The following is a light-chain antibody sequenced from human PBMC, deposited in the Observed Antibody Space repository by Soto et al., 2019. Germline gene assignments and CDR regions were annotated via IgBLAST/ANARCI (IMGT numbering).Light chain of an antibody. V-gene: IGLV3-9*01. CDR1: NIGSKN. CDR2: RDS. CDR3: QVWDSSRV. Sequence: SYELTQPLSVSVALGPTARITCGGNNIGSKNVHWYQQKPGQAPVLVIYRDSNRPSGIPERFSGSNSGNTATLTISRAQAGDEADYYCQVWDSSRVFGGGTKLTVL. J-gene: IGLJ3*02.